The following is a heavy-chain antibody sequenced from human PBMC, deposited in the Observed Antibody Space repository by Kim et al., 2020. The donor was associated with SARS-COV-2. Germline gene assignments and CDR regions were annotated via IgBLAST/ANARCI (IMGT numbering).Heavy chain of an antibody. CDR2: VYSTGSV. J-gene: IGHJ6*02. D-gene: IGHD3-22*01. CDR1: GDSISDYY. Sequence: SETLSLTCTISGDSISDYYWSWIWQPAGKGLEWIGRVYSTGSVNYNPSLQSRVTMSVDTSNNQFSLRLSSVTAADTAVYYCARGPSDSSSFYYHYYYGMDLWRQETTVPVSS. V-gene: IGHV4-4*07. CDR3: ARGPSDSSSFYYHYYYGMDL.